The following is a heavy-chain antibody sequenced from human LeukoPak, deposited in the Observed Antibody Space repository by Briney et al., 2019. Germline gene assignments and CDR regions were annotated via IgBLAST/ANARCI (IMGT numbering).Heavy chain of an antibody. CDR3: VSFYETY. Sequence: GGSLRLSCAASGNYWMHWVRQAPGKGLVWVSHINSDGSWTSYADFVKGRFTISKDNAKNTVYLQMNSLRAEDTAVYYCVSFYETYWGRGTLVTVSS. CDR2: INSDGSWT. V-gene: IGHV3-74*01. J-gene: IGHJ4*02. D-gene: IGHD2/OR15-2a*01. CDR1: GNYW.